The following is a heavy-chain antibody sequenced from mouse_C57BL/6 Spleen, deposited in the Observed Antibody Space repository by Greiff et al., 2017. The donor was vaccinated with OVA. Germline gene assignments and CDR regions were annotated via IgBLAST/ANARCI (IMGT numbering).Heavy chain of an antibody. V-gene: IGHV1-76*01. CDR1: GYTFTDYY. D-gene: IGHD1-1*01. J-gene: IGHJ4*01. CDR3: ARPLVISSLYYYAMDY. Sequence: QVQLQQSGAELVRPGASVKLSCKASGYTFTDYYINWVKQRPGQGLEWIARIYPGSGNTYYNEKFKGKATLTAEKSSSTAYMQLSSLTSEDSAVYFCARPLVISSLYYYAMDYWGQGTSVTVSS. CDR2: IYPGSGNT.